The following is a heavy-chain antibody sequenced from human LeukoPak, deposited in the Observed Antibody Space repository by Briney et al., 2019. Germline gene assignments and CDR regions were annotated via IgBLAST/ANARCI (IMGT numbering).Heavy chain of an antibody. CDR3: ARVLSPRQYYYDSSGPRRFDY. D-gene: IGHD3-22*01. CDR1: GGSFSGYY. J-gene: IGHJ4*02. Sequence: SETLSLTCAVYGGSFSGYYWSWIRQPPGKGLEWIGEINHSGSTNYNPSLKSRVTISVDTSKNQFSLKLSSVTAADTAVYYCARVLSPRQYYYDSSGPRRFDYWGQGTLATVSS. CDR2: INHSGST. V-gene: IGHV4-34*01.